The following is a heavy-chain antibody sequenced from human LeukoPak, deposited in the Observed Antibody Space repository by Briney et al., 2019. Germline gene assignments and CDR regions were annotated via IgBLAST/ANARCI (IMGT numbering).Heavy chain of an antibody. V-gene: IGHV3-48*03. CDR3: ARDLVNAGMVGFDY. D-gene: IGHD3-3*01. J-gene: IGHJ4*02. CDR2: ISSSGSTT. CDR1: GFTFSSYE. Sequence: GGSLRLSCAASGFTFSSYEMNWVRQAPGKGLEWVSYISSSGSTTYYADSVKGRFTISRDNAKNSLYLQMNSLRAEDTAVYYCARDLVNAGMVGFDYWGQGTLVSVSS.